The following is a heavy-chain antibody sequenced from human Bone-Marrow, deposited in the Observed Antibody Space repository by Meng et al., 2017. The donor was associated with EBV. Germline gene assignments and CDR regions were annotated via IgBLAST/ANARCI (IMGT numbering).Heavy chain of an antibody. CDR2: IFHSGST. CDR1: GGSISSSQW. V-gene: IGHV4-4*02. Sequence: QVQLQESGPGLVKPSGTLSLTCTVSGGSISSSQWWNWVRQPPGKGLEWIGEIFHSGSTNYNPSLASRVTISIDKSKNQFSLKLNSVTAADTAVYYCARDNYGLGDYHKSGYGGQGILVTVS. CDR3: ARDNYGLGDYHKSGY. D-gene: IGHD3-16*01. J-gene: IGHJ4*02.